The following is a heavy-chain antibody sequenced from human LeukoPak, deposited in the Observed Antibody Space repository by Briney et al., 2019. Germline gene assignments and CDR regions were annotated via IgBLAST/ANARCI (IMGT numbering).Heavy chain of an antibody. Sequence: SSETLSLTCSVSGYSISTGYHWAWIRQPPGKGLEWIGSVYHSGRTYYNPSLKSRVTISIDTSENQFSLKLSSVTAADTAVYLCARGGFTDYFDYWGQGTLVAVSS. V-gene: IGHV4-38-2*01. J-gene: IGHJ4*02. CDR3: ARGGFTDYFDY. D-gene: IGHD3-16*01. CDR2: VYHSGRT. CDR1: GYSISTGYH.